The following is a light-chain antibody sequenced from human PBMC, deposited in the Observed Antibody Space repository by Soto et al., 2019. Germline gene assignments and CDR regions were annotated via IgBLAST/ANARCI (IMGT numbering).Light chain of an antibody. CDR3: QSYDRSLRASV. J-gene: IGLJ3*02. CDR1: SSNIGAGHD. CDR2: RNI. Sequence: QSVLTQPPSVSGAPGQRVTISCTGSSSNIGAGHDVHWYQQFPGAVPKVLIYRNINRPSGVPDRFSASKSGTSASLAITGLQAEDEADYYCQSYDRSLRASVFGGGTKLTVL. V-gene: IGLV1-40*01.